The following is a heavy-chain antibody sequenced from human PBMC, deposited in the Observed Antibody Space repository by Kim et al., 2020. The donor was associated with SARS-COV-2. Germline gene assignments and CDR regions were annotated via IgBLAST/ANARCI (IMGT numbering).Heavy chain of an antibody. CDR2: EK. CDR3: ARSPYFYYLDV. J-gene: IGHJ6*03. V-gene: IGHV3-7*04. Sequence: EKEYVDSMKGRLTISTENTKKSIYLQMNSLRVEDTAVYYCARSPYFYYLDVWGKGTTVTVSS.